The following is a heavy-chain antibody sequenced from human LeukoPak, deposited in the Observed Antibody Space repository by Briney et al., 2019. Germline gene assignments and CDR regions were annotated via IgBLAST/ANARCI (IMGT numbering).Heavy chain of an antibody. CDR3: ARAPGVVVVAATQGDY. D-gene: IGHD2-15*01. Sequence: GGSLRLSCAASGFTFSGYSMNWVRQAPGKGLEWVSSISSSSSYIYYADSVKGRFTISRDNAKNSLYLQMNSLRAEDTAVYYCARAPGVVVVAATQGDYWGQGTLVTVSS. V-gene: IGHV3-21*01. CDR1: GFTFSGYS. CDR2: ISSSSSYI. J-gene: IGHJ4*02.